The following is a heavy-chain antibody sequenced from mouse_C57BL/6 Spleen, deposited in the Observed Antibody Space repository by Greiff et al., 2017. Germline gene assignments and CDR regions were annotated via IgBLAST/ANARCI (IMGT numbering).Heavy chain of an antibody. J-gene: IGHJ4*01. V-gene: IGHV1-53*01. D-gene: IGHD1-1*01. CDR3: ARGGYYGSSLYYYAIDY. Sequence: QVQLQQPGTELVKPGASVKLSCKASGYTFTSYWMYWVKQRPGQGLEWIGNINPSNGGTNYNEKFKSKATLTVDKASSTAYMQLSSLTSEDSAVYYCARGGYYGSSLYYYAIDYWGQGTSVTVSS. CDR2: INPSNGGT. CDR1: GYTFTSYW.